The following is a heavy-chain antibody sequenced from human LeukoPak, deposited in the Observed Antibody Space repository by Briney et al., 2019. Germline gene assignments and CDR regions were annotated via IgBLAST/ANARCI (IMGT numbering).Heavy chain of an antibody. CDR2: MNPNSGNT. CDR1: GYTFTSYD. V-gene: IGHV1-8*01. CDR3: ARDRSTRNLYYYGMDV. D-gene: IGHD3-16*02. J-gene: IGHJ6*02. Sequence: ASVKVSCKASGYTFTSYDINWVRQATGQGLEWMGWMNPNSGNTGYAQKFQGRVTMTRNTSISTAYMELSSLRSEDTAVYYSARDRSTRNLYYYGMDVWGQGTTVTVSS.